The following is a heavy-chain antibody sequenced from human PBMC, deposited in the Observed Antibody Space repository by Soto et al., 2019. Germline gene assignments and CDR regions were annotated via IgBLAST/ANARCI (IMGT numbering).Heavy chain of an antibody. Sequence: GGSLRLSCAASGFTFSSYWMSWVRQAPGKGLEWVANIKQDGSEKYYVDSVKGRFTISRDNAKNSLYLQMNSLRAEDTAVYYCARVFGRNYYYYSYGMDVWGKGTTVTVSS. CDR1: GFTFSSYW. V-gene: IGHV3-7*01. CDR3: ARVFGRNYYYYSYGMDV. D-gene: IGHD3-3*01. J-gene: IGHJ6*04. CDR2: IKQDGSEK.